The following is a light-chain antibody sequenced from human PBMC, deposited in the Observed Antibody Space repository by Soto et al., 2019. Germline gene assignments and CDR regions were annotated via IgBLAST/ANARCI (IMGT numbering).Light chain of an antibody. CDR3: QQRSNWPPSIT. J-gene: IGKJ5*01. CDR1: QSVSSN. V-gene: IGKV3-11*01. CDR2: GAS. Sequence: EVVLKMSPATLSLYTGERATLSCRASQSVSSNLAWYQQKPGQAPRLLIYGASTRSTGIPARFSGSGSGTEFTLTISSLEPQDFAVYYCQQRSNWPPSITFGQGRRLENK.